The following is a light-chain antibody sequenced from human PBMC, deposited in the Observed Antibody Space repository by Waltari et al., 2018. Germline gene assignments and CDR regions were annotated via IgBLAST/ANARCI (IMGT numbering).Light chain of an antibody. CDR2: GAS. Sequence: EIVLTQSPGTLSLSPGERATLSCRASQSVLGTLAWYQQKAGQAPRLLIYGASSRATGIPDRFSGSGSGTDFSLTISRLEPEDFAVYYCQHYVRLPATFGQGTKVEIK. CDR3: QHYVRLPAT. CDR1: QSVLGT. J-gene: IGKJ1*01. V-gene: IGKV3-20*01.